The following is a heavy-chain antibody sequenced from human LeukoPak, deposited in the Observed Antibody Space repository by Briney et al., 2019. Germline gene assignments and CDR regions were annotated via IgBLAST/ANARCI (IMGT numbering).Heavy chain of an antibody. D-gene: IGHD1-26*01. V-gene: IGHV6-1*01. CDR3: AGGSLGGLGS. J-gene: IGHJ5*02. Sequence: SQTLSLTCAISGDSVSSNSAAWSWIRQSPSGGLEWLGRTYYRSKWHNDYAVSVKSRITINPETSKNQFSLHLNSVAPEDTAVYYCAGGSLGGLGSWGQGTLVTVSS. CDR2: TYYRSKWHN. CDR1: GDSVSSNSAA.